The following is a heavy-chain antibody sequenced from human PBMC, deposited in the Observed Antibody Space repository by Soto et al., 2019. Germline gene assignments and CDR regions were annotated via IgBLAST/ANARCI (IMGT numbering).Heavy chain of an antibody. CDR2: IYPDDSDT. CDR3: VQTTTGDS. D-gene: IGHD4-17*01. J-gene: IGHJ5*01. V-gene: IGHV5-51*01. Sequence: ASVKVSCKVSGYTFTDLSVHWVLQMPGKGLEWMGIIYPDDSDTRYSPSFEGQVTISVDTSISTAYLQWKTLKASDTAIYYCVQTTTGDSWGQGTQVTVSS. CDR1: GYTFTDLS.